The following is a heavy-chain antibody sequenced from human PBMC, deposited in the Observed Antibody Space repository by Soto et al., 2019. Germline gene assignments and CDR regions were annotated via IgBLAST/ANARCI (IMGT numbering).Heavy chain of an antibody. J-gene: IGHJ5*02. CDR2: INAGNGAT. D-gene: IGHD3-22*01. V-gene: IGHV1-3*01. Sequence: ASVKGSCKTSGYSFTNYAVHWVRQTPGQRLEWMGWINAGNGATKSSQKFQGRATISRDTSANTAYMELSSLRSEDTAVYYCASDYHDSSGYYNWFNPWGQGTLVTVS. CDR3: ASDYHDSSGYYNWFNP. CDR1: GYSFTNYA.